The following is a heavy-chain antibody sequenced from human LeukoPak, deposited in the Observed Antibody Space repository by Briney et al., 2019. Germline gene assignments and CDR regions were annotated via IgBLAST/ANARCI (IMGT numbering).Heavy chain of an antibody. CDR3: ARLIYNTFTNNWRFDF. CDR2: ISSSGST. J-gene: IGHJ4*02. D-gene: IGHD1-1*01. CDR1: GGSISNDY. Sequence: SQTLSLTCTVSGGSISNDYWSWGRQSPGEGLEDSGYISSSGSTNYNPSLENRVIISRDMSMNQLSLELSSVTAADTALYFCARLIYNTFTNNWRFDFWGQGTLVTISS. V-gene: IGHV4-4*08.